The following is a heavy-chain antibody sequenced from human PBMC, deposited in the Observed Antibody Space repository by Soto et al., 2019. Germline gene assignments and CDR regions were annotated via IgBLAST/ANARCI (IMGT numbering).Heavy chain of an antibody. V-gene: IGHV4-34*01. CDR1: GGSFSGYY. CDR2: INHSGST. Sequence: SETLSLTCAVYGGSFSGYYWSWIRQPPGKGLEWIGEINHSGSTNYNPSLKSRVTISVDTSKNQFSLKLSSVTAADTAVYYCARDLTTVTTFDYYYYMDVWGKGTTVTVSS. J-gene: IGHJ6*03. D-gene: IGHD4-17*01. CDR3: ARDLTTVTTFDYYYYMDV.